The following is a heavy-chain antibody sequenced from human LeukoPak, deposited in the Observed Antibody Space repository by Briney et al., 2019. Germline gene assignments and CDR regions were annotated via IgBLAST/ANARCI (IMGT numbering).Heavy chain of an antibody. CDR1: GFTFSSHW. CDR2: INSDGSTT. V-gene: IGHV3-74*01. Sequence: GGSLRLSCAASGFTFSSHWMHWVRQAPGRGLVWVSRINSDGSTTAYADSVRGRFTISRDNAKNTLYLQMNSLRDEDTAMYYCARALERTGFWGQGTLVTVSS. D-gene: IGHD1-1*01. CDR3: ARALERTGF. J-gene: IGHJ4*02.